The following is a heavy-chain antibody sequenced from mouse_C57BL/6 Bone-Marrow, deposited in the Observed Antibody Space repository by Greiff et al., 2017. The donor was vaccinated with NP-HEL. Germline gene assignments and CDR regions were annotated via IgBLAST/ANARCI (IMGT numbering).Heavy chain of an antibody. CDR2: IWWGDDK. J-gene: IGHJ2*01. V-gene: IGHV8-8*01. D-gene: IGHD2-4*01. CDR3: ARSYDYDEEDFDY. CDR1: GFSLSTFGMG. Sequence: QVTLKVSGPGILQPSQTLSLTCSFSGFSLSTFGMGVGWIRQPSGMGLEWLAHIWWGDDKYYTPALKSRPTISKYTSKNQVFLKFSKVDTADTATYYGARSYDYDEEDFDYWGQGTTLTVSA.